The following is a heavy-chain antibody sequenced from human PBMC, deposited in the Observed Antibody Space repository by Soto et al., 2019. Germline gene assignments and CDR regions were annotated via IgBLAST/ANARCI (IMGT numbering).Heavy chain of an antibody. V-gene: IGHV4-59*12. CDR1: GGSISSYY. D-gene: IGHD2-2*01. CDR3: ARNAWVRFDY. CDR2: IYYSGST. Sequence: SETLSLTGTVSGGSISSYYWSWIRQPPGKGLEWIGYIYYSGSTNYNPSLKSRVTISVDTSKNQFSLKLTSVTAADTAIYYCARNAWVRFDYWGQGALVTVSS. J-gene: IGHJ4*02.